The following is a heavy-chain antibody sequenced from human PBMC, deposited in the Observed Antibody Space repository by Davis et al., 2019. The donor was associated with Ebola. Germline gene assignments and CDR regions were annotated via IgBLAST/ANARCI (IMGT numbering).Heavy chain of an antibody. D-gene: IGHD3-22*01. CDR2: ISYDGSNK. CDR3: AKDSSGYYGWFDP. Sequence: GGSLRLSCAASGFTFSSYGMHWVRHAPGKGLEWVAVISYDGSNKYYADSVKGRFTISRDNSKNTLYLQMNSLRAEDTAVYYCAKDSSGYYGWFDPWGQGTLVTVSS. J-gene: IGHJ5*02. V-gene: IGHV3-30*18. CDR1: GFTFSSYG.